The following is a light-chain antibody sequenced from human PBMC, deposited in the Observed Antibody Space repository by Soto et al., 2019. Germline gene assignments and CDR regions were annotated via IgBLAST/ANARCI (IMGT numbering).Light chain of an antibody. CDR1: SSNIRSNY. J-gene: IGLJ2*01. Sequence: QSVLTQPPSASGTPGQRVTISCSGSSSNIRSNYVYWYQQLPGTAPELLIFRNNQRPSGVPDRFSGSKSGTSASLAISGLRSEGEADYYCATWDDSLSGVVFGGGTKLTVL. CDR3: ATWDDSLSGVV. V-gene: IGLV1-47*01. CDR2: RNN.